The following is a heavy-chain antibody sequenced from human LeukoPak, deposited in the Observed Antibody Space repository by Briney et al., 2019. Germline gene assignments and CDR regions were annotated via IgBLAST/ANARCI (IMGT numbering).Heavy chain of an antibody. CDR3: ARRGGSYFYFDY. CDR2: IYYSGST. D-gene: IGHD1-26*01. V-gene: IGHV4-59*08. Sequence: SETLSLTCTVSGGSISSYYWSWIRQPPGKGLEWIGYIYYSGSTNYNPSPKSRVTISVDTSKNQFSLKLSSVTAADTAVYYCARRGGSYFYFDYWGQGTLVTVSS. J-gene: IGHJ4*02. CDR1: GGSISSYY.